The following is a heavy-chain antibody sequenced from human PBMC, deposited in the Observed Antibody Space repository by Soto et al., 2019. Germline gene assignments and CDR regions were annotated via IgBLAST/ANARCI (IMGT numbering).Heavy chain of an antibody. CDR3: ARDQGSHPGD. Sequence: QVQLQESGPGLVRPSGTVSLISAVSGVSISSDNWWSWVRQPPGKALEWIGEIHHSGRTNYNPSLKSRVTMSVVPSKDLFSLTLNSVTAADTAFYYCARDQGSHPGDWGQGTLVSVSS. V-gene: IGHV4-4*02. J-gene: IGHJ4*02. CDR2: IHHSGRT. D-gene: IGHD6-13*01. CDR1: GVSISSDNW.